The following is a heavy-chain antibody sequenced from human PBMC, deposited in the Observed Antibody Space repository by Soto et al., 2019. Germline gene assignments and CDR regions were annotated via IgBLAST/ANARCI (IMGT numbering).Heavy chain of an antibody. CDR1: GFTFSSCG. Sequence: GGSLRLSCAASGFTFSSCGMHWVRQAPGKGLEWVAVISYDGSNKYYADSVKGRFTISRDNSKNTLYLQMNSLRAEDTAVYYCAKDFWYYYGSGSYTYYYYYGMDVWGQGTTVTVSS. D-gene: IGHD3-10*01. CDR3: AKDFWYYYGSGSYTYYYYYGMDV. V-gene: IGHV3-30*18. J-gene: IGHJ6*02. CDR2: ISYDGSNK.